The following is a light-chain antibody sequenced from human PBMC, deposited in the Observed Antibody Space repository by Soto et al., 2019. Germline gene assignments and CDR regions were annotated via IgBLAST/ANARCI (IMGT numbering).Light chain of an antibody. CDR3: QQYGSSGT. CDR2: GAS. V-gene: IGKV3-20*01. J-gene: IGKJ1*01. Sequence: IVLTQSPATLSLSPGDRATLSCRASQSVSTYLAWYQQKPGQAPRLLIYGASNRATGIPDRFSGSGSGTDFTLTISRLEPEDFAVYYCQQYGSSGTFGQGTKVDIK. CDR1: QSVSTY.